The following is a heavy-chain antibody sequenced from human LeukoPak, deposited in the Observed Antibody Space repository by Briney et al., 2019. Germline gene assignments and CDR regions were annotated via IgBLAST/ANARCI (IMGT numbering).Heavy chain of an antibody. CDR1: GFTVSSNY. CDR2: IYSGGST. Sequence: GGSLRLSCAASGFTVSSNYMSWVRQAPGKGLEWVSVIYSGGSTYYADSVKGRFTISRDNSKNTLYLQMNSLRAEDTAVYYCASARYYVILTLDYWGQGTLVTVSS. CDR3: ASARYYVILTLDY. V-gene: IGHV3-66*01. J-gene: IGHJ4*02. D-gene: IGHD3-9*01.